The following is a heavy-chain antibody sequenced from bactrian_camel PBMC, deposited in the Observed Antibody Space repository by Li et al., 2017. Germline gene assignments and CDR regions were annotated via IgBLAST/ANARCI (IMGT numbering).Heavy chain of an antibody. D-gene: IGHD5*01. CDR2: NIDFDGRT. CDR1: GFDFDCWP. CDR3: GYDLPRYCDLKVRTTRTRE. J-gene: IGHJ4*01. Sequence: HVQLVESGGGLVQPGGSLTLSCVASGFDFDCWPMAWVRQAPGKEREGVANIDFDGRTGYADSVKGRFTISRDTSKNTLYLEMNSLKPEDTAMYYCGYDLPRYCDLKVRTTRTREWGQGTQVTVS. V-gene: IGHV3S63*01.